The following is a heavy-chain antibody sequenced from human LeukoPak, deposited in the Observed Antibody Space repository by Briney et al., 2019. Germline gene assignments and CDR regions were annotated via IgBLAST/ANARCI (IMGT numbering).Heavy chain of an antibody. J-gene: IGHJ5*02. V-gene: IGHV3-74*01. CDR3: ARDREDCSGGSCYANRFDP. Sequence: GGSLRLSCAVSGFTFSSYWMHWVRQDPGKGLVWVSRINTDGRSTSYADSVKGRFTVSRDNAKNTLYLQMNSLRAEDTAVYYCARDREDCSGGSCYANRFDPWGQGTLVTVSS. CDR2: INTDGRST. D-gene: IGHD2-15*01. CDR1: GFTFSSYW.